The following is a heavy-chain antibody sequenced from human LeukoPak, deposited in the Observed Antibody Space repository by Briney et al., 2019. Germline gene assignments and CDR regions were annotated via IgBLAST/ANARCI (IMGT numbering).Heavy chain of an antibody. CDR3: ARGRRYSSGWSFFDY. J-gene: IGHJ4*02. CDR2: INHSGST. D-gene: IGHD6-19*01. V-gene: IGHV4-34*01. CDR1: GGSFSGYY. Sequence: SETLSLTCAVYGGSFSGYYWSWICQPPGKGLEWIGEINHSGSTNYNPSLKSRVTISVDTSKNQFSLKLSSVTAADTAVYYCARGRRYSSGWSFFDYWGQGTLVTVSS.